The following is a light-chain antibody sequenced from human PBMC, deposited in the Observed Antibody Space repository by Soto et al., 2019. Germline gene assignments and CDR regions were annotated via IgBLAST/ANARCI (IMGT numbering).Light chain of an antibody. CDR2: NIS. V-gene: IGKV2-24*01. J-gene: IGKJ1*01. CDR1: QSLVHSDGNTY. Sequence: DIVMTQSPLSSPVTLGQPASISCRSSQSLVHSDGNTYLSWLHQRPGQPPRLLIYNISYRFSGVSDRFSGSGAGMDVTLKISRVENDDVGVYYCMQATQLPRTFGQGTKVEV. CDR3: MQATQLPRT.